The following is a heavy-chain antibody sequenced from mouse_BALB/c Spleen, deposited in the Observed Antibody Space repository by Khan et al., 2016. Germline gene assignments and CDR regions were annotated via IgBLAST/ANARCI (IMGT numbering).Heavy chain of an antibody. Sequence: EVQLQESGPDLVKPSQSLSLTCTVTGYSITSIYSWHWIRQFPGNKLEWMDYIHSSGSTNYNPSLKSRISITRDTSKNQFFLQLNSVTIEGTATXYCTRGDYFGNSWYFYVWGAGTPLTVAS. V-gene: IGHV3-1*02. J-gene: IGHJ1*01. CDR2: IHSSGST. CDR3: TRGDYFGNSWYFYV. D-gene: IGHD1-1*01. CDR1: GYSITSIYS.